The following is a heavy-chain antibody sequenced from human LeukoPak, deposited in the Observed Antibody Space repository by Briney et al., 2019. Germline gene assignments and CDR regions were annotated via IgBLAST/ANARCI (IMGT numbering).Heavy chain of an antibody. CDR1: GFTFSSYA. D-gene: IGHD6-19*01. Sequence: GGSLRLSCAASGFTFSSYAMSWVRQAPGKGLEWVSAISGSGGSTYYADSVKGRFTISRDNSKNTLYLQMNSLRAEDTAVYYCATAKEQWLVLGDFQHWGQGTLVTVSS. J-gene: IGHJ1*01. V-gene: IGHV3-23*01. CDR3: ATAKEQWLVLGDFQH. CDR2: ISGSGGST.